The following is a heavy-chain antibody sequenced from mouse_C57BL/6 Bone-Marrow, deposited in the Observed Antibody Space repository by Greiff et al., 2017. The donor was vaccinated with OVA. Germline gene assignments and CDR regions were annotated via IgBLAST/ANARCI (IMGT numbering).Heavy chain of an antibody. CDR1: GFSLTSYG. CDR2: IWSGGST. V-gene: IGHV2-2*01. D-gene: IGHD1-1*01. Sequence: QVQLQQSGPGLVQPSQSLSITCTVSGFSLTSYGVHWVRQSPGKGLEWLGVIWSGGSTDYNAAFISRLSISKDNSKSQVFFKMNSLQADDTAIYYCARNPVSPDYYGSYWYFDVWGTGTTVTVSS. CDR3: ARNPVSPDYYGSYWYFDV. J-gene: IGHJ1*03.